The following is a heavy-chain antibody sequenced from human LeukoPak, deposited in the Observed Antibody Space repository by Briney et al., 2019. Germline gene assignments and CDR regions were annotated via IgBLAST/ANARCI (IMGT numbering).Heavy chain of an antibody. D-gene: IGHD4-17*01. Sequence: GGSLRLSCAASGFTFSNYAMSWVRQAPGKGLEWVSPISDSGGSTYYADSVKGRFTISRDNSKNTLYLQMNRLRAEDTAVYYCAKRGTVTTFGHCDYWGQGTLVTVSS. CDR1: GFTFSNYA. V-gene: IGHV3-23*01. CDR3: AKRGTVTTFGHCDY. CDR2: ISDSGGST. J-gene: IGHJ4*02.